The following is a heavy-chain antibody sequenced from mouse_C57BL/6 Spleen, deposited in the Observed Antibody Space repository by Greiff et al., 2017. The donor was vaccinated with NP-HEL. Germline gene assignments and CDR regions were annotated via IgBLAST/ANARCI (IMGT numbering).Heavy chain of an antibody. V-gene: IGHV1-53*01. J-gene: IGHJ3*01. Sequence: VQLQQSGTELVKPGASVKLSCTASGYTFTSYGMHWVRQTPGQGLEWIANISPSNGGTNYNEKFKSKATLTVYKSSSTAYRQLSGLTSEDSAVYSCARDYYGFAYWGQGTLVTVSA. CDR1: GYTFTSYG. CDR3: ARDYYGFAY. D-gene: IGHD1-1*01. CDR2: ISPSNGGT.